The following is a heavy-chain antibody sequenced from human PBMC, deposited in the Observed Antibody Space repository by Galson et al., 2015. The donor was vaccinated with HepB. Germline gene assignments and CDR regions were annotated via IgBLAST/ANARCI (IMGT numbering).Heavy chain of an antibody. Sequence: SVKVSCKASGYTFTSYGISWVRQAPGQGLEWMGWISAYNGNTNYAQKLQGRVTMTTDTSTSTAYMELRSLRSDDTAVYYCARTRIYRNYDYIWGSYRPIPPDYWGQGTLVTVSS. D-gene: IGHD3-16*02. CDR2: ISAYNGNT. J-gene: IGHJ4*02. CDR1: GYTFTSYG. V-gene: IGHV1-18*01. CDR3: ARTRIYRNYDYIWGSYRPIPPDY.